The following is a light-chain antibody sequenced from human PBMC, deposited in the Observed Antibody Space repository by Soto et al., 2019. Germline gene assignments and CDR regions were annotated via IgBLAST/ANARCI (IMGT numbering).Light chain of an antibody. Sequence: EIVLTQSPGTLSLSPGERATLSCRASQSVSSSYLDWYQQKPGQAPRLLTYGASNRATGIPDRFSGSGSGTDFTLSISRLEPEDFAVYYCQQYGSLLTFGGGTKVEIK. V-gene: IGKV3-20*01. J-gene: IGKJ4*01. CDR2: GAS. CDR3: QQYGSLLT. CDR1: QSVSSSY.